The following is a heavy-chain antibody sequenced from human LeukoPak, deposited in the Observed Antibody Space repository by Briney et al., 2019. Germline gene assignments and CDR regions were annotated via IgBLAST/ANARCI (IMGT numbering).Heavy chain of an antibody. CDR2: INPNGGAT. CDR1: AYTFTGYY. J-gene: IGHJ5*02. CDR3: ASPDYDGPGSYQFDP. D-gene: IGHD3-10*01. V-gene: IGHV1-2*02. Sequence: ASVKVSCKASAYTFTGYYMHWVRQAPGQGLEWMGWINPNGGATKYAQKFRGRVSMTSDTSISTAYMDLISLTSDDTAVYYCASPDYDGPGSYQFDPWGQGSLVIVSS.